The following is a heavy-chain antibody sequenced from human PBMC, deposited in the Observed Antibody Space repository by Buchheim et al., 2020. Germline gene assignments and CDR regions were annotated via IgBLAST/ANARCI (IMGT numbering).Heavy chain of an antibody. D-gene: IGHD6-13*01. CDR1: GFTFSSYW. Sequence: EVQLVESGGGLVQPGGSLRLSCAASGFTFSSYWMSWVRQAPGKGLEWVATLTQDGSEKYYVDSVKGRFTLSRDNAKNSLYLQMNSLRAEDTAVYYCARAISSWYPRDFDYWGQGTL. CDR2: LTQDGSEK. J-gene: IGHJ4*02. V-gene: IGHV3-7*01. CDR3: ARAISSWYPRDFDY.